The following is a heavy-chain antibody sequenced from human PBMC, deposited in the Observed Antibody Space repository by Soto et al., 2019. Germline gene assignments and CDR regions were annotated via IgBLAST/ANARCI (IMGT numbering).Heavy chain of an antibody. V-gene: IGHV4-39*01. D-gene: IGHD6-13*01. Sequence: SETLSLTCTVCGGSISSSSYYWGWIRQPPGKGLEWIGSIYYSGSTYYNPSLKSRVTISVDTSKNQFSLKLSSVTAADTAVYYCARHMSSSWYYYYGMDVWGQGTTVTVSS. J-gene: IGHJ6*02. CDR1: GGSISSSSYY. CDR3: ARHMSSSWYYYYGMDV. CDR2: IYYSGST.